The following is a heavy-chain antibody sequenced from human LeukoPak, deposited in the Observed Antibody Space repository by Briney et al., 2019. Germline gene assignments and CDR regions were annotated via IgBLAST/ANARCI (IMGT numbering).Heavy chain of an antibody. Sequence: PGGSLRLSCAASGFTFSSYAMSWVRQAPGKGLEWVSAISGSGGSTYYADSVKGRFTISRDNSKNTLYLQMNSLRAEDTAVYYCARANSSSWHNFNYWGQGTLVTVSS. CDR2: ISGSGGST. CDR1: GFTFSSYA. J-gene: IGHJ4*02. D-gene: IGHD6-13*01. CDR3: ARANSSSWHNFNY. V-gene: IGHV3-23*01.